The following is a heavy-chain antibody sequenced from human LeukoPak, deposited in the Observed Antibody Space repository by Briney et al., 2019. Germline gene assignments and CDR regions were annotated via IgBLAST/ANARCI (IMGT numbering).Heavy chain of an antibody. D-gene: IGHD3-3*01. J-gene: IGHJ4*02. CDR1: GFIFSTYS. Sequence: PGGSLRLSCAASGFIFSTYSMNWVRQAPGKGLEWVSSIGTSSSYIYYGDSVKGRFTISRDNAKNSLYLQMNSLRAEDTAVYYCARGGVWQAFWSGNSDYWGQGTLVTVSS. CDR3: ARGGVWQAFWSGNSDY. V-gene: IGHV3-21*01. CDR2: IGTSSSYI.